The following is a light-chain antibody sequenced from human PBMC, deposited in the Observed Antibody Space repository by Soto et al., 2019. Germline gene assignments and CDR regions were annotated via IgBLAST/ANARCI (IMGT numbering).Light chain of an antibody. CDR1: SSDIGGYNY. J-gene: IGLJ2*01. V-gene: IGLV2-8*01. CDR3: SSYAGSDKFVI. Sequence: QSALTQPPSASGSPGQSVTISCTGSSSDIGGYNYVSWYQQHPGTAPHLIIYEVSKRPSGVSDRFSGSKSGSTASLTVSGLQADDEAHYFCSSYAGSDKFVIFGGGTKLT. CDR2: EVS.